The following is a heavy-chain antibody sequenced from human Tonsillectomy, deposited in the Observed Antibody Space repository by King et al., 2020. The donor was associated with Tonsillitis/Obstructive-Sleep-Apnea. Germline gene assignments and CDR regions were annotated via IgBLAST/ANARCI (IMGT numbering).Heavy chain of an antibody. V-gene: IGHV3-48*03. CDR1: GFTFSSYE. J-gene: IGHJ4*02. Sequence: VQLVESGGGLVQPGGSLRLSCAASGFTFSSYEMNWVRQAPGKGLEWVSFITSIGSTIYYADSVKGRFTISRDNAKNSLYLQMNSLRAEDTAVYYCARHWCHFDYWGQGTLVTVSS. D-gene: IGHD2-8*01. CDR3: ARHWCHFDY. CDR2: ITSIGSTI.